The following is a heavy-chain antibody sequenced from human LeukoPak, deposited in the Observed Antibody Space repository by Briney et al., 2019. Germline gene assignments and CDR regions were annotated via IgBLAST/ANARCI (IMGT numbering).Heavy chain of an antibody. D-gene: IGHD3/OR15-3a*01. V-gene: IGHV3-74*01. J-gene: IGHJ4*02. CDR2: INSEGSNT. CDR3: ARWSRTGKLDY. Sequence: GGSLRLSCAASGFTFSTYAMTWVRQAPGKGLEWVSGINSEGSNTRYADSVTGRFTISRDDVNNTLYLQMDSLRAEDTAVYYCARWSRTGKLDYWGPGTLVTVSS. CDR1: GFTFSTYA.